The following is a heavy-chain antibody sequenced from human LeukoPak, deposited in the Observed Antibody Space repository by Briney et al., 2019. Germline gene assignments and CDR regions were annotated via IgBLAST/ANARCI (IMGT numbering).Heavy chain of an antibody. Sequence: GASVKVSCKASGGTFSSHAISWVRQAPGQGLEWMGGIIPIFGTANYAQKFQGRVTITADESTSTAYMELSSLRSEDTAVYYCARGDYTELGIAAPYWGQGTLVTVSS. CDR2: IIPIFGTA. CDR3: ARGDYTELGIAAPY. V-gene: IGHV1-69*01. CDR1: GGTFSSHA. D-gene: IGHD6-13*01. J-gene: IGHJ4*02.